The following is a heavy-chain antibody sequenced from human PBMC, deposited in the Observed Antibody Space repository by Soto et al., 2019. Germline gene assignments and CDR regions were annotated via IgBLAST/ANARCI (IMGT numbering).Heavy chain of an antibody. Sequence: QITLNESGPTQVKPRQTLTLTCTFSGFSLTTSGVGVGWIRQSPGKAPERLALIYWADDKRYSPSLKSRLTITKDTSKTRVVLTMAGLDPADTATYYCAHRVLRTVFGLVTTTAIYFDFWGQGTPVAVSS. V-gene: IGHV2-5*02. J-gene: IGHJ4*02. D-gene: IGHD3-3*01. CDR3: AHRVLRTVFGLVTTTAIYFDF. CDR1: GFSLTTSGVG. CDR2: IYWADDK.